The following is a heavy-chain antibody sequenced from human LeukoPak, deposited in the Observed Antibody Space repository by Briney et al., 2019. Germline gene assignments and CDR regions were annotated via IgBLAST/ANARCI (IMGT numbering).Heavy chain of an antibody. CDR1: GGSISSYY. Sequence: SETLSLTCTVSGGSISSYYWSWIRQPPGKGLEWIGYIYYSGSTNYNPSLKSRVTISVDTSKNQFSLKLSSVTAADTAVYYCARDPGAAAGTGYYYCGMDVWGQGTTVTVSS. CDR2: IYYSGST. D-gene: IGHD6-13*01. CDR3: ARDPGAAAGTGYYYCGMDV. V-gene: IGHV4-59*01. J-gene: IGHJ6*02.